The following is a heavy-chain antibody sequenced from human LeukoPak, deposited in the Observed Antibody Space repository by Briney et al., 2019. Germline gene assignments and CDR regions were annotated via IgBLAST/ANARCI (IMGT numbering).Heavy chain of an antibody. CDR1: GFTFSSYG. D-gene: IGHD4-11*01. Sequence: GRSLRLSCAASGFTFSSYGMHWARQAPGKGLEWVAVIWNDGSDKYYADSVKGRFTISRDNSKNTLYLQMNSLRAEDTAVYYCARGGRGLPKRTSWSVTDPSVYYFDYWGQGTLVTVSS. CDR3: ARGGRGLPKRTSWSVTDPSVYYFDY. V-gene: IGHV3-33*01. CDR2: IWNDGSDK. J-gene: IGHJ4*02.